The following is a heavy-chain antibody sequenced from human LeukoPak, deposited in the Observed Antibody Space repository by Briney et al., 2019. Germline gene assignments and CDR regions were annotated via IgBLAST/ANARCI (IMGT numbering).Heavy chain of an antibody. J-gene: IGHJ6*04. Sequence: PGGSLRRSCAASGFTFSSYGMHWVRQAPGKGLEWVAVISYGGSNKYYADSVKGRFTISRDNSKNTLYLQMNSLRAEDTAVYYCAEDQAAVDSSWQVWYYYYGMDVWGKGTTVTVSS. CDR1: GFTFSSYG. CDR2: ISYGGSNK. V-gene: IGHV3-30*18. CDR3: AEDQAAVDSSWQVWYYYYGMDV. D-gene: IGHD6-13*01.